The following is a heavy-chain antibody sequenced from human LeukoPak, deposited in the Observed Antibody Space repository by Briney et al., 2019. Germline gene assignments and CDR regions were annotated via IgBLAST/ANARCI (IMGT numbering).Heavy chain of an antibody. CDR3: ASHPFF. J-gene: IGHJ4*02. CDR2: IYSGGST. D-gene: IGHD3-3*01. V-gene: IGHV3-66*02. Sequence: PGGSLRLSCAASGFTFSSYSMNWVRQAPGKGLEWVSVIYSGGSTYYADSVKGRFTISRDNSKNTLYLQMNSLRAEDTAVYYCASHPFFWGQGTLVTVSS. CDR1: GFTFSSYS.